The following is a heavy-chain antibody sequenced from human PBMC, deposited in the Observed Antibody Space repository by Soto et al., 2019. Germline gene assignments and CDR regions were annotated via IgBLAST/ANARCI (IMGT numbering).Heavy chain of an antibody. CDR2: ISYDGSNK. D-gene: IGHD3-22*01. CDR1: GFTFSSYA. Sequence: QVQLVESGGGLVQPGRSLRLSCAASGFTFSSYAMQWVRQAPGKGLEWVAVISYDGSNKYYADSVKGRFTISRDNSKNTLYLQMNRLRAEDTAVYYCARDPDYYDSSGPFDYWGQGTLVTVSS. V-gene: IGHV3-30-3*01. CDR3: ARDPDYYDSSGPFDY. J-gene: IGHJ4*02.